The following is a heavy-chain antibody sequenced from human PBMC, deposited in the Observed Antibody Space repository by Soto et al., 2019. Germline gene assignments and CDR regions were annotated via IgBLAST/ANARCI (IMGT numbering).Heavy chain of an antibody. D-gene: IGHD3-3*01. CDR2: IIPILGIA. CDR3: ARDPRRAFWRGYYNGGGWFDP. CDR1: GGTFSSYT. J-gene: IGHJ5*02. Sequence: QVQLVQSGAEVKKPGSSVKVSCKASGGTFSSYTISWVRQAPGQGLEWMGRIIPILGIANYAQKFKGRVTITADKSTSTAYMELSSLRSEDTAVYYCARDPRRAFWRGYYNGGGWFDPWGQGTLVTVSS. V-gene: IGHV1-69*08.